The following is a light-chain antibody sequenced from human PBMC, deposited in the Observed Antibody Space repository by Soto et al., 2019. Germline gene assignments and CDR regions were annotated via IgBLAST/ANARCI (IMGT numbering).Light chain of an antibody. J-gene: IGLJ1*01. CDR2: GNT. V-gene: IGLV1-40*01. CDR3: QSYDSSLSAYV. CDR1: ISNIGAGYP. Sequence: QSVLTQPPSVSGAPGQRITISCTGSISNIGAGYPIHWYQQLPGTAPRLLIFGNTIRPSGVPARFSGSRSGLAITGLQAEDEADYYCQSYDSSLSAYVFGAGTKVTVL.